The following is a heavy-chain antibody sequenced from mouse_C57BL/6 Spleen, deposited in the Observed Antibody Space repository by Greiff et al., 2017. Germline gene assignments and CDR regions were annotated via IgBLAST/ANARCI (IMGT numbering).Heavy chain of an antibody. CDR3: ARVLDSSGYDYAMDY. CDR1: GYSITSGSY. CDR2: IRYDGSN. V-gene: IGHV3-6*01. Sequence: DVKLVESGPGLVKPSQSLSLTCSVTGYSITSGSYWNWIRQFPGNKLEWMGYIRYDGSNNYNPSLKNRISITRDTSKNQFFLKLNSVTTEDTATYYCARVLDSSGYDYAMDYWGQGTSVTVSS. J-gene: IGHJ4*01. D-gene: IGHD3-2*02.